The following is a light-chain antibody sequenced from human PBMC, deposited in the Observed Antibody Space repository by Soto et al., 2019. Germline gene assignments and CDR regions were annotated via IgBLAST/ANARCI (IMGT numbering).Light chain of an antibody. CDR1: SSDVGAYNY. V-gene: IGLV2-14*03. CDR2: DVY. Sequence: QSGLARPPSCSGAPGQSITISCTGTSSDVGAYNYVSWYQQHPGKAPKLMIYDVYDRPSGVSYRFSGSKSGNTASLTISGLQGEDEADYYCSSYTISRTYIFGTGTKVTVL. CDR3: SSYTISRTYI. J-gene: IGLJ1*01.